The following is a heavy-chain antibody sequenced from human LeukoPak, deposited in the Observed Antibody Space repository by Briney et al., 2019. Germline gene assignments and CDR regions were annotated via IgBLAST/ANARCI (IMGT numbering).Heavy chain of an antibody. CDR1: GGSFSGYY. CDR3: ARGLRYCSV. Sequence: SETLSLTCAVYGGSFSGYYWSWIRQPPGKGLEWIGEINHSGSSNYNPSLKSRVTISIDTSKNQFSLKLSSVTAADTAVYYCARGLRYCSVRGQGTTVTVSS. CDR2: INHSGSS. D-gene: IGHD2-15*01. J-gene: IGHJ6*02. V-gene: IGHV4-34*01.